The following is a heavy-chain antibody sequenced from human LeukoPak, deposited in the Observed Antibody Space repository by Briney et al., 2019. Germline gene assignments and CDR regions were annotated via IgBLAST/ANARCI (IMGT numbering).Heavy chain of an antibody. J-gene: IGHJ4*02. CDR1: GFTFSSYS. D-gene: IGHD3-22*01. CDR3: ARDRPDSSGYYLRFGYFDY. Sequence: GGSLRLSCAASGFTFSSYSMNWVRQAPGKGLEWVSYISSSSSTIYYADSVKGRFTISRDNSKNTLYLQMNSLRAEDTAVYYCARDRPDSSGYYLRFGYFDYWGQGTLVTVSS. V-gene: IGHV3-48*01. CDR2: ISSSSSTI.